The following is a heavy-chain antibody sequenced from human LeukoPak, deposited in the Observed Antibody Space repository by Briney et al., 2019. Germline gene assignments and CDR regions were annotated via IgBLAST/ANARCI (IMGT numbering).Heavy chain of an antibody. CDR1: GYTFTGYC. J-gene: IGHJ4*02. V-gene: IGHV1-2*02. CDR3: ARDRAGVSDY. Sequence: ASVKVSCKASGYTFTGYCMHWVRQAPGQGLEWMGWINPNSGGTNYAQKFQGRVTMTRNTSISTAYMELSRLRSDDTAVYYCARDRAGVSDYWGQGTLVTVSS. D-gene: IGHD7-27*01. CDR2: INPNSGGT.